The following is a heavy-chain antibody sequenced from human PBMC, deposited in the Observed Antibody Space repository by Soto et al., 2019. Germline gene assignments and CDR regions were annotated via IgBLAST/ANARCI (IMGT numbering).Heavy chain of an antibody. CDR2: ISSSSSTI. D-gene: IGHD5-12*01. CDR1: GFTFSSYS. CDR3: AREYSGYLSSYYYYGMDV. Sequence: GGSLRLSCAASGFTFSSYSMNWVRQAPGKGLEWVSYISSSSSTIYYADSVKGRFTISRDNAKNSLYLQMNSLRDEDTAVYYCAREYSGYLSSYYYYGMDVWGQGTTVTVSS. V-gene: IGHV3-48*02. J-gene: IGHJ6*02.